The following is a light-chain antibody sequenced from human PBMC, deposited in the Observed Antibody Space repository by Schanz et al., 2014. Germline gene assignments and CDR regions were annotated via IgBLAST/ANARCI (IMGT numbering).Light chain of an antibody. J-gene: IGLJ2*01. CDR3: SSYTSSSTLE. CDR1: SSDVGAYNY. V-gene: IGLV2-14*03. Sequence: QSALTQPGSVSGSPGQSITISCTGTSSDVGAYNYVSWYQQHPGKAPKLMIYAVSNRPSGVSNRFSGSKSGNTASLTISGLQAEDEADYYCSSYTSSSTLEIGGGTKLTVL. CDR2: AVS.